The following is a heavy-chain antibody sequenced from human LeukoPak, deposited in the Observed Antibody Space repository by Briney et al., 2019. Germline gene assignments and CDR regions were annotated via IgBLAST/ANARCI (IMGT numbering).Heavy chain of an antibody. V-gene: IGHV3-23*01. D-gene: IGHD1-1*01. CDR3: ARAGGQLVHGFGYFEY. CDR2: VSGSGANT. CDR1: GFTFSNYG. J-gene: IGHJ4*02. Sequence: PGGSLRLSCAASGFTFSNYGMGWVRQTPGKGLEWLSSVSGSGANTYYADSVKGRFTISRDNAKNTLYLQMSSLRTEDTAVYYCARAGGQLVHGFGYFEYWGQGTLVTVSS.